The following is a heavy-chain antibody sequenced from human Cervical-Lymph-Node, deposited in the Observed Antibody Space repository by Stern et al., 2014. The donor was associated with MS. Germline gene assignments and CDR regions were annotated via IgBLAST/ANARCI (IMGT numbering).Heavy chain of an antibody. CDR3: ALSSETSDRWYSLGYDL. CDR2: LFPVFGTP. V-gene: IGHV1-69*01. D-gene: IGHD6-13*01. Sequence: QLVQSGAEVTKPGSSVKVSCKASGGTFSKFPSSWVRQAPGQGLEWVGGLFPVFGTPTYAQELRGRVTITADVSTSTVYRELSSLRSDDTAVYYCALSSETSDRWYSLGYDLWGQGTLVTVSS. CDR1: GGTFSKFP. J-gene: IGHJ5*02.